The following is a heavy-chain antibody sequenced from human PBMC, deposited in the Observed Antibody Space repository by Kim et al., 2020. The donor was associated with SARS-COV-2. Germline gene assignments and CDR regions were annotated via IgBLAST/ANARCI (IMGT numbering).Heavy chain of an antibody. V-gene: IGHV1-2*02. CDR2: INPNSGGT. Sequence: ASVKVSCKASGYTFTGYYMHWVRQAPGQGLEWMGWINPNSGGTNYAQKFQGRVTMTRDTSISTAYMELSRLRSDDTAVYYCARAGSSSYSPRTLRPIDYWGQGTLVTVSS. CDR3: ARAGSSSYSPRTLRPIDY. J-gene: IGHJ4*02. CDR1: GYTFTGYY. D-gene: IGHD6-6*01.